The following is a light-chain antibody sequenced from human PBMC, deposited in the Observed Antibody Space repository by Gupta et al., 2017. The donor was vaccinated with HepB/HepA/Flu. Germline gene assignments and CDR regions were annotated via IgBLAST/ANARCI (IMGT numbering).Light chain of an antibody. CDR1: QNVWHSSNNNNN. V-gene: IGKV4-1*01. CDR3: QQYYSIPLT. Sequence: DIEMTQTRDPLAVSLGEGDAINCKSSQNVWHSSNNNNNLAWYPQKGGQPPKLLIYWASTREFRVPDRFSGSGSGTDFTLTISSLQTEDVAVYYCQQYYSIPLTFGGGTKVEIK. J-gene: IGKJ4*02. CDR2: WAS.